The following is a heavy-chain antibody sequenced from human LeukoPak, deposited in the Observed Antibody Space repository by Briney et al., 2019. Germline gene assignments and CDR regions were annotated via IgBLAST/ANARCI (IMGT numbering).Heavy chain of an antibody. CDR2: ISGSGGST. CDR3: AKAIGLRTLFDY. CDR1: GFTFSSYA. D-gene: IGHD2/OR15-2a*01. V-gene: IGHV3-23*01. J-gene: IGHJ4*02. Sequence: GGSLRLSCAASGFTFSSYAMSWVRQAPGKGLEWVSAISGSGGSTYYADSVRGRFTISRDNSKNTLYLQMNSLRAEDTAVYYCAKAIGLRTLFDYWGQGALVTVSS.